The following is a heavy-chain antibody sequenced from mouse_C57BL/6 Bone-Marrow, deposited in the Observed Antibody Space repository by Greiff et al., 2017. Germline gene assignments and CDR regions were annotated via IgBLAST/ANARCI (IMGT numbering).Heavy chain of an antibody. CDR1: GYTFTEYT. CDR3: ARHKDATPDFDY. J-gene: IGHJ2*01. V-gene: IGHV1-62-2*01. Sequence: QVQLQQSGAELVKPGASVKLSCKASGYTFTEYTIHWVKQRSGQGLEWIGWFYPGSGSIKYNEKFKATATLTADKSSSAVYMDHAILTSEDSTVYFCARHKDATPDFDYWGQGTTLTVSS. CDR2: FYPGSGSI.